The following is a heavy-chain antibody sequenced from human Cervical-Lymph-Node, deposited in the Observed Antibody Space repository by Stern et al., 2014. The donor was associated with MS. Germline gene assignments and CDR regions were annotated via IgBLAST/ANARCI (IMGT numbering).Heavy chain of an antibody. D-gene: IGHD1-7*01. V-gene: IGHV1-18*01. J-gene: IGHJ4*02. CDR1: GYTFSNYA. Sequence: VQLVQSGAEVKKPGASVKVSCKTSGYTFSNYALIWVRQAPGQGLDWIGWISAYKGNTSYAQKFQDKVTMTTDASTSTAYLELRKLRSDDTAVYYCARGPTYRTGTVDNWGQGTLVTVSS. CDR2: ISAYKGNT. CDR3: ARGPTYRTGTVDN.